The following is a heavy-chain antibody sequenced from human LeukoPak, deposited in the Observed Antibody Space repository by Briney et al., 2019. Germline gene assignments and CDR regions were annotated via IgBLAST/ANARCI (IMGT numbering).Heavy chain of an antibody. J-gene: IGHJ6*02. Sequence: GGSLRLSCAASGFTFSSTGMTWVRQAPGKGLEWVSAISGSGGSIYYADSVKGRFTISRDNSKNTLYLQMNSLRAEDTAVYYCAKGITMVRGVIIGPYYYYYGMDVWGQGTTVTVSS. D-gene: IGHD3-10*01. CDR1: GFTFSSTG. V-gene: IGHV3-23*01. CDR3: AKGITMVRGVIIGPYYYYYGMDV. CDR2: ISGSGGSI.